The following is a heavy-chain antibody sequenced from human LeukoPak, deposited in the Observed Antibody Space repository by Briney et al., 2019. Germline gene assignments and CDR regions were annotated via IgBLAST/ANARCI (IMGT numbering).Heavy chain of an antibody. CDR3: ARDSGSYYYYGMDV. CDR2: IIPIVGTA. Sequence: ASVKVSCKASGGTFSSNAINWVRQAPGQGLEWMGGIIPIVGTANYAQKFQGKVTIAADESTSTAYMELSSLRSEDTAVYYCARDSGSYYYYGMDVWGQGTTVIVSS. V-gene: IGHV1-69*13. J-gene: IGHJ6*02. CDR1: GGTFSSNA.